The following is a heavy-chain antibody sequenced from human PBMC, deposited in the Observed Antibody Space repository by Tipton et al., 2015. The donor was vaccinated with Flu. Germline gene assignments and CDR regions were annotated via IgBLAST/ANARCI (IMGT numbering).Heavy chain of an antibody. Sequence: TLSLTCTVSGGSISSHYWSWIRQPPGKGLEWIGYTYFTGSTKYSSSLKSRVTISVDTSKNQFSLNLTSVTAADTAVYYCARSGSKGSSPDYWGQGTLVTVSS. J-gene: IGHJ4*02. CDR1: GGSISSHY. V-gene: IGHV4-59*11. D-gene: IGHD6-13*01. CDR3: ARSGSKGSSPDY. CDR2: TYFTGST.